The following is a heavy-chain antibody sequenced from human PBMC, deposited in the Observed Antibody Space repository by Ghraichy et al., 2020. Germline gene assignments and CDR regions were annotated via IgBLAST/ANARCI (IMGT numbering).Heavy chain of an antibody. J-gene: IGHJ4*02. Sequence: SETLSLTCTVSGGSISSSSYYWGWIRQPPGKGLEWIGSIYYSGSTYYNPSLKSRVTISVDTSKNQFSLKLSSVTAADTAVYYCARRRITIFGVVREGWGQGTLVTVSS. D-gene: IGHD3-3*01. V-gene: IGHV4-39*01. CDR1: GGSISSSSYY. CDR3: ARRRITIFGVVREG. CDR2: IYYSGST.